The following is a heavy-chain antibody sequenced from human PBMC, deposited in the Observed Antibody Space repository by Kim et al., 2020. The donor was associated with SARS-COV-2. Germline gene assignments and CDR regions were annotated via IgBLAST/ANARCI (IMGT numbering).Heavy chain of an antibody. D-gene: IGHD3-9*01. J-gene: IGHJ4*02. CDR3: ARSYDILTSYYDY. Sequence: YADSVKGGFTISRDKAKSALYLQMNSLRSEDTAVYYCARSYDILTSYYDYWGQGTLVTVSS. V-gene: IGHV3-21*01.